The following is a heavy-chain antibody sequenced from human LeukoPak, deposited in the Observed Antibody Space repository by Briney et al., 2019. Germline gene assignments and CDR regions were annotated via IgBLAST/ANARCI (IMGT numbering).Heavy chain of an antibody. Sequence: GGSLRLSCAASGFTFSSYWVHWVRQAPGKGLVWVSRINSDGSSTSYADSVKGRFTISRDNAKNTLYLQMNSLRAEDTAVYYCARAPRDSGYSNWFDPWGQGTLVTVSS. CDR2: INSDGSST. V-gene: IGHV3-74*01. CDR1: GFTFSSYW. D-gene: IGHD5-12*01. J-gene: IGHJ5*02. CDR3: ARAPRDSGYSNWFDP.